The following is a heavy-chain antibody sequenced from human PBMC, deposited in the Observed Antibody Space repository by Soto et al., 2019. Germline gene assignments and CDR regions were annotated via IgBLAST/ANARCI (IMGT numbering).Heavy chain of an antibody. CDR2: INPILSSS. V-gene: IGHV1-69*02. J-gene: IGHJ4*02. CDR3: ASSYGSGYPDFEY. Sequence: QVQLVQSGAEVKRPGSSVKVSCKASGDTFTFYSINWVRQAPGLGLEWMGRINPILSSSNYAQRFQGRVTMTADKSTGTSYMKLSSLRSEDTAIYSWASSYGSGYPDFEYWGQGALGSVSS. CDR1: GDTFTFYS. D-gene: IGHD3-10*01.